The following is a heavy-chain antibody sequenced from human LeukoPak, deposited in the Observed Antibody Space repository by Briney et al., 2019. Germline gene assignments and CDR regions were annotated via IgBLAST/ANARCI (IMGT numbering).Heavy chain of an antibody. CDR1: GYTFTGYY. V-gene: IGHV1-2*02. CDR3: ARPRYYYDSSGYFYYFDY. J-gene: IGHJ4*02. CDR2: INPNSGGT. Sequence: ASVKVSCKASGYTFTGYYMHWVRQAPGQGLEWMGWINPNSGGTNYAQKFQGRVTMTRDTSISTAYMELSRLRSDDTAVYYCARPRYYYDSSGYFYYFDYWGQGTLVTVSS. D-gene: IGHD3-22*01.